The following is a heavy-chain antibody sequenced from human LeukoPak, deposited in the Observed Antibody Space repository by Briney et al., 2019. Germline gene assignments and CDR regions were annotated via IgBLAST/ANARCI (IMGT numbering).Heavy chain of an antibody. J-gene: IGHJ4*02. Sequence: GGSLRLSCAASGFTFSSSWMHWVCQAPEKGLEWVANIKQDGSEKYYVDSVKGRFTISRDNAKNSLYLQMNSLRAEDTAVYYCAREYSSSWSAVSYFDYWGQGTLVTVSS. D-gene: IGHD6-13*01. CDR3: AREYSSSWSAVSYFDY. CDR1: GFTFSSSW. V-gene: IGHV3-7*01. CDR2: IKQDGSEK.